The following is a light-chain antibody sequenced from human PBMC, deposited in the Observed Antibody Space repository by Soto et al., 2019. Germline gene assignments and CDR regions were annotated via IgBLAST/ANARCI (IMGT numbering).Light chain of an antibody. CDR3: SSYTITSTLI. V-gene: IGLV2-14*03. Sequence: QSALTQPASVSVSPGQSITISCTGNSSDVGGYNSVSWYQQYPGKAPKLIIYEVTNRPSGVSDRFSGSKSGRTASLTISGLQTEDESTYYCSSYTITSTLIFGGGTKLTVL. J-gene: IGLJ2*01. CDR1: SSDVGGYNS. CDR2: EVT.